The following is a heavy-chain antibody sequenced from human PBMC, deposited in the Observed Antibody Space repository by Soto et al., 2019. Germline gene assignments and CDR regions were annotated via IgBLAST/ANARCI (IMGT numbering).Heavy chain of an antibody. CDR1: GYSFTNYY. CDR2: INPSGGGT. Sequence: ASVKVSCKASGYSFTNYYMHWVRQAPGQGLEWMGIINPSGGGTSYAQKFQGRVTMTRDTSTSTVYMELSSLRSEDTAVYYCARYTFPHYYSYMDVWGKGTTVTV. CDR3: ARYTFPHYYSYMDV. V-gene: IGHV1-46*03. J-gene: IGHJ6*03. D-gene: IGHD3-16*01.